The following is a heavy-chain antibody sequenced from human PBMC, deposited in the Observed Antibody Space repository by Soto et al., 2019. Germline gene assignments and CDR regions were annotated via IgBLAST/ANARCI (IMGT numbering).Heavy chain of an antibody. Sequence: QVQLQESGPGLVKPSETLSLTCTVSGGSIGTYYWSWIRQPPGKGLACIGYIYYRGNTDYNPSLTSRVTLSLDTHKNQFSLKLSSVTAADTAVYYCARHPGYYDILTGYTTYYFDYWGQGIVVTVSS. V-gene: IGHV4-59*08. CDR2: IYYRGNT. CDR1: GGSIGTYY. D-gene: IGHD3-9*01. CDR3: ARHPGYYDILTGYTTYYFDY. J-gene: IGHJ4*02.